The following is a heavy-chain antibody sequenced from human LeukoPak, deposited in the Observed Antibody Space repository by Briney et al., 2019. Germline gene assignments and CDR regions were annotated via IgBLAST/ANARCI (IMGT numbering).Heavy chain of an antibody. CDR2: ISSSSSYI. CDR1: GFTFSSYS. J-gene: IGHJ6*03. CDR3: ARDGTLQLFNYYYYYYMDV. D-gene: IGHD1/OR15-1a*01. Sequence: GGSLRLSCAGSGFTFSSYSMHWVRQAPGKGLEWVSSISSSSSYIYYADSVKGRFTISRDNAKNSLYLQMNSLRAEDTAVYYCARDGTLQLFNYYYYYYMDVWGKGTTVTVSS. V-gene: IGHV3-21*01.